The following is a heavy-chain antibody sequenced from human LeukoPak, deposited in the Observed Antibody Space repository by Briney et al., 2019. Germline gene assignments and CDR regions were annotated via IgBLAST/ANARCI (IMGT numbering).Heavy chain of an antibody. J-gene: IGHJ3*02. Sequence: SETLSLTCTVSGGSISSYYWSWIRQPPGKGLEWIGYIYYSGSTNYNPSLKSRVTISVDTSKNQFSLKLSSVTAADTAVYYCATSLLWFGELPLDAFDIWGQGTMVTVSS. D-gene: IGHD3-10*01. CDR1: GGSISSYY. CDR3: ATSLLWFGELPLDAFDI. V-gene: IGHV4-59*01. CDR2: IYYSGST.